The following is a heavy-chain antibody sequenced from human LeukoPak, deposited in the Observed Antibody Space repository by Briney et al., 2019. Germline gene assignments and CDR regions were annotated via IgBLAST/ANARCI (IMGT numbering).Heavy chain of an antibody. CDR2: IYHSGST. Sequence: SETLPLTCAVSGGSISSGGYSWSWIRQPPGKGLEWIGYIYHSGSTYYNPSLKSRVTISVDRSKNQFSLKLSSVTAADTAVYYCAREAYYYDSSGYRHYYFDYWGQGTLVTVSS. J-gene: IGHJ4*02. CDR3: AREAYYYDSSGYRHYYFDY. V-gene: IGHV4-30-2*01. CDR1: GGSISSGGYS. D-gene: IGHD3-22*01.